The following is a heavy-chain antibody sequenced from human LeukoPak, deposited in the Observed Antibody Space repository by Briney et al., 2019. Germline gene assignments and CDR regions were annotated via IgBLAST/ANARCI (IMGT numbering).Heavy chain of an antibody. J-gene: IGHJ4*02. V-gene: IGHV3-23*01. D-gene: IGHD3-22*01. CDR2: ISDSGGRT. CDR3: AKRGVVIRVILVGFHKEAYYFDS. Sequence: GGSLRLSCAVSGITLSNYGMSWVRQAPGKGLEWVAGISDSGGRTKYADSVTGRFTISRDNSKNTLYLQMNSLRATDTAGYFCAKRGVVIRVILVGFHKEAYYFDSWGQGALVTVSS. CDR1: GITLSNYG.